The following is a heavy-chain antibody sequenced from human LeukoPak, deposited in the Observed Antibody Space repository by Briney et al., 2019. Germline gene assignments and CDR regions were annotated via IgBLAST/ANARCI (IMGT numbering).Heavy chain of an antibody. CDR1: GGSISSGGYY. D-gene: IGHD3-10*01. Sequence: SETLSLTCTVSGGSISSGGYYWNWIRQHPGKGLEWIGYIYYSGSTYYNPSLKRRVTISVDTSKNQFSLKLSSVTAADTAVYYCARSGYYGSGSYSAGFDYWGQGTLVTVSS. V-gene: IGHV4-31*03. J-gene: IGHJ4*02. CDR2: IYYSGST. CDR3: ARSGYYGSGSYSAGFDY.